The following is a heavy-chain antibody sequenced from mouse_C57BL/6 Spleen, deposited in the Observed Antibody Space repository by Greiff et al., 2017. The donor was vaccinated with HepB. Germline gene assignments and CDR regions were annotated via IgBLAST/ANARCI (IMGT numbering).Heavy chain of an antibody. D-gene: IGHD2-3*01. Sequence: EVMLVESGGGLVQPKGSLKLSCAASGFSFNTYAMNWVRQAPGNGLEWVARIRSKSNNYATYYADSVKDRFTISRDDSESMLYLQMNNLKTEDTAMYYCVRQVTNWYFDVWGTGTTVTVSS. CDR1: GFSFNTYA. J-gene: IGHJ1*03. CDR2: IRSKSNNYAT. CDR3: VRQVTNWYFDV. V-gene: IGHV10-1*01.